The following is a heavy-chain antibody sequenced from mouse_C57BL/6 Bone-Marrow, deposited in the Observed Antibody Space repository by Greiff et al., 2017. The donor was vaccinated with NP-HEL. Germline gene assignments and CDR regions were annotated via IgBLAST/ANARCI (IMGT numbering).Heavy chain of an antibody. Sequence: VQLQQSGPGLVQPSQSLSITCTVSGFSLTSYGVHWVRQSPGKGLEWLGVIWSGGSTDYNAAFISRLSISKDNSKSQVFFKMNSLQADDTAIYYCARNWGNYYGSSYWYFDVWGTGTTVTVSS. CDR3: ARNWGNYYGSSYWYFDV. J-gene: IGHJ1*03. V-gene: IGHV2-2*01. CDR2: IWSGGST. D-gene: IGHD1-1*01. CDR1: GFSLTSYG.